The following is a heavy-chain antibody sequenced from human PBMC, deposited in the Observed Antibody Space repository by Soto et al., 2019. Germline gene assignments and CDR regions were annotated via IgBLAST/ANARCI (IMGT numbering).Heavy chain of an antibody. CDR3: SGDILTGPDSIPRHYYYYGMDV. CDR2: ISYDGSNK. Sequence: PGGSLRLSCAASGFTFSSYAMHWVRHAPGKGLEWVAVISYDGSNKYYADSVKGRLTISRDNSKNTLYLQMNSLRAEDTAVYYCSGDILTGPDSIPRHYYYYGMDVWGQGTTVTVSS. CDR1: GFTFSSYA. D-gene: IGHD3-9*01. J-gene: IGHJ6*02. V-gene: IGHV3-30-3*01.